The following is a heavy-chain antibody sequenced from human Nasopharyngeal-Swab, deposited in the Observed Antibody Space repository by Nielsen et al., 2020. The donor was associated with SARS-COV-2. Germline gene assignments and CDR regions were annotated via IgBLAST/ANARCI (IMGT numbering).Heavy chain of an antibody. D-gene: IGHD5-18*01. V-gene: IGHV3-33*01. J-gene: IGHJ4*02. Sequence: VRQAPGKGLEWMAVIWYDGSNKYYADSVKGRFTISRDNSKNTLYLQMNSLRAEDTAVYYCASQSGYSSYWGQGTLVTVSS. CDR3: ASQSGYSSY. CDR2: IWYDGSNK.